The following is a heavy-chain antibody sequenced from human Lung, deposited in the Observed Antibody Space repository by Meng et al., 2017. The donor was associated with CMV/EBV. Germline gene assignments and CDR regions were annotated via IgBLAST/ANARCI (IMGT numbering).Heavy chain of an antibody. V-gene: IGHV4-30-4*08. CDR1: GGSISSGDYY. Sequence: SETXSLTCTVSGGSISSGDYYWSWIRQPPGKGLEWIGYIYYSGSTYYNPSLKSRVTISVDTSKNQFSLKLSSVTAADTAVYYCARGNWNDAFVLDYSGQGXLVTVSS. CDR3: ARGNWNDAFVLDY. J-gene: IGHJ4*02. D-gene: IGHD1-1*01. CDR2: IYYSGST.